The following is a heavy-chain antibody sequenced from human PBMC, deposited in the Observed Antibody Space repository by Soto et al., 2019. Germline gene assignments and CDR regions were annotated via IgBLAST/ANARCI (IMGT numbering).Heavy chain of an antibody. V-gene: IGHV1-24*01. CDR1: GYTLTELS. CDR2: FDPEDGET. D-gene: IGHD5-18*01. J-gene: IGHJ3*02. CDR3: ATDRPRGYSYDDDAFDI. Sequence: GASVNVSCKVSGYTLTELSMHLLRQAPRKGLEWMGGFDPEDGETIYAQKFQGRVTMTEDTSTDTAYMELSSLRSEDTAVYYCATDRPRGYSYDDDAFDIWGQGTMVT.